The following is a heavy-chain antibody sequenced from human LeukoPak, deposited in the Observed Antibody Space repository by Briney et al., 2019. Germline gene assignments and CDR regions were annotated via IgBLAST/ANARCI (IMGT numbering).Heavy chain of an antibody. CDR1: GGSFSGYY. V-gene: IGHV4-34*01. CDR3: ARDLAGSPLSTPYYYYYYGVDV. J-gene: IGHJ6*02. CDR2: INHSGST. D-gene: IGHD3-10*01. Sequence: SETLSLTYAVYGGSFSGYYWSWIRQPPGKGLEWIGEINHSGSTNYNPSLKSRVTISVDTSKNQFSLKLSSVTAADTAVHYCARDLAGSPLSTPYYYYYYGVDVWGQGTPVTVSS.